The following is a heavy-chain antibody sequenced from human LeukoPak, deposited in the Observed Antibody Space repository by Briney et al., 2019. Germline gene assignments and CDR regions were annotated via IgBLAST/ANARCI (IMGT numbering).Heavy chain of an antibody. V-gene: IGHV4-34*01. CDR2: INHSGST. Sequence: SETLSLTCAVYGGFFRGYDWSWIRQPPGKGLEWIGEINHSGSTNSNPSLKSRVTISVDTSKNQFSLNVSSVTAADTAVYYCARGSGVSRPGDYYYYMDVWGKGTTVTVS. CDR3: ARGSGVSRPGDYYYYMDV. CDR1: GGFFRGYD. D-gene: IGHD3-10*01. J-gene: IGHJ6*03.